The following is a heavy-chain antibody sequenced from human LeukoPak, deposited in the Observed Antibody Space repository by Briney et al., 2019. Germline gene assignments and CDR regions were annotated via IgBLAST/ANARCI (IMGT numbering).Heavy chain of an antibody. J-gene: IGHJ5*02. D-gene: IGHD1-1*01. V-gene: IGHV4-59*08. CDR2: IYYSGST. CDR1: GGSFSGYY. Sequence: SETLSLTCAVYGGSFSGYYWSWIRQPPGKGLEWIGYIYYSGSTNYNPSLKSRVTISVDTSKNQFSLKLSSVTAADTAVYYCARLERRREGWFDPWGQGTLVTVSS. CDR3: ARLERRREGWFDP.